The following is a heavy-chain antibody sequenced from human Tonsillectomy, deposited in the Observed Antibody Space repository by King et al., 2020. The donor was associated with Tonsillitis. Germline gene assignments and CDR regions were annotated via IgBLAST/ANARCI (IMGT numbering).Heavy chain of an antibody. Sequence: VQLVESGGGLVQPGGSLRLSCAASGFTFSSYWMHWVRQAPAKGLVWVSRIKSDGSSTSYADSVKGRFTISRDNAKNTLYLQMNSLRAEDTAVYFCTRVRTVGFDAFDIWGQGTMVTVSS. CDR3: TRVRTVGFDAFDI. D-gene: IGHD1/OR15-1a*01. V-gene: IGHV3-74*01. CDR2: IKSDGSST. J-gene: IGHJ3*02. CDR1: GFTFSSYW.